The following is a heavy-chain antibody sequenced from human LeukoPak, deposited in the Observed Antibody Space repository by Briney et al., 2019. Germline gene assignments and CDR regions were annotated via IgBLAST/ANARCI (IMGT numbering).Heavy chain of an antibody. CDR3: ARDSLSGSGSYYINYYFDY. J-gene: IGHJ4*02. Sequence: QSGGSLRLSCAASGFTFSSYEMNWVRQAPGKGLEWVSAISGSGGSTYYADSVKGRFTISRDNSKNTLYLQMNSLRAEDTAVYYCARDSLSGSGSYYINYYFDYWGQGTLVTVSS. V-gene: IGHV3-23*01. D-gene: IGHD3-10*01. CDR2: ISGSGGST. CDR1: GFTFSSYE.